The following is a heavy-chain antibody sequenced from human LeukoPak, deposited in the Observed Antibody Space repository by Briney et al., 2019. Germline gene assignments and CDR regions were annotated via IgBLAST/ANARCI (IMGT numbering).Heavy chain of an antibody. J-gene: IGHJ4*02. CDR3: ARGGSGSGYLYYLDH. V-gene: IGHV1-2*06. CDR1: GYTFIDYS. D-gene: IGHD3-3*01. CDR2: INANNGGT. Sequence: EASVKVSCKASGYTFIDYSIHWVRQAPGQGLEWMGRINANNGGTYYAQKFQGTVTMTRDTSITTAYMELSRLRSDDTAVYYCARGGSGSGYLYYLDHWGQGTLVTVSS.